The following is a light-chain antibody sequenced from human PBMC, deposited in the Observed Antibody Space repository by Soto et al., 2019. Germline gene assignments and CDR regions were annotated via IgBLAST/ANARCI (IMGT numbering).Light chain of an antibody. CDR2: EGS. V-gene: IGLV2-23*03. CDR3: CSYAGSSTFAGV. CDR1: SSDVGGYNL. J-gene: IGLJ3*02. Sequence: QSALTQPASVSGSPGQSITISCTGTSSDVGGYNLVSWYQQHPGKAPKLMIYEGSKRPSGVSNRFSGSKSGNTASLTISGLQAEDEADYYCCSYAGSSTFAGVFGGGTKLTVL.